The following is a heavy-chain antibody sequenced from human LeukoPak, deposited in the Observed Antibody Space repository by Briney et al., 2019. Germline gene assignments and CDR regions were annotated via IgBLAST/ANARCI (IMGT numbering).Heavy chain of an antibody. V-gene: IGHV3-23*01. CDR3: AKDHYDILTGYFDY. J-gene: IGHJ4*02. Sequence: GGSLRLSXAASGFTFSSYAMSWVRQAPGKGLEWVSAISGSGGSTYYADSVKGRFTISRDNSKNTLYLQMNSLRAEDTAVYYCAKDHYDILTGYFDYWGRGTLVTVSS. D-gene: IGHD3-9*01. CDR1: GFTFSSYA. CDR2: ISGSGGST.